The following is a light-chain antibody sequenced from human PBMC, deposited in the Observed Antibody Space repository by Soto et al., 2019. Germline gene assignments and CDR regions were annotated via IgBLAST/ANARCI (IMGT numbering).Light chain of an antibody. J-gene: IGKJ1*01. V-gene: IGKV3-15*01. CDR1: QSVSSN. CDR2: GAS. CDR3: QQYNNWPRT. Sequence: EIVMPQSPATLSVSPGERATLSYRASQSVSSNLAWYQQKPGQAPTLLIYGASTRATGIPARFSGSGSGTEFTLTISSLQSEDVAVYYCQQYNNWPRTFGPGTKVEIK.